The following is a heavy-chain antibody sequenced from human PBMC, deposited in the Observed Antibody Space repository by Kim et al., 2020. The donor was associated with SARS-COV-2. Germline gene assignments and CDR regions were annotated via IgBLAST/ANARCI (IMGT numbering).Heavy chain of an antibody. CDR2: INAGNGNT. D-gene: IGHD5-12*01. CDR1: GYTFTSYA. Sequence: ASVKVSCKASGYTFTSYAMHWVRQAPGQRLEWMGWINAGNGNTNYSQKFQGRVTITRDTSASTAYMELSSLRSEDTAVYYCARDQGGISGYDYHDAFDIWGQGTMVTVSS. CDR3: ARDQGGISGYDYHDAFDI. J-gene: IGHJ3*02. V-gene: IGHV1-3*01.